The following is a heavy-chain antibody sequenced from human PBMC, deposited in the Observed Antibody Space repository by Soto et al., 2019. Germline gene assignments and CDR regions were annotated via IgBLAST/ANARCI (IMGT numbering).Heavy chain of an antibody. CDR1: GGTFSTYT. J-gene: IGHJ4*02. CDR3: ARDSGTVGYDDS. V-gene: IGHV1-69*08. Sequence: QVQLVQSGAEVKKPGSSVKVSCKASGGTFSTYTINWVRQAPGQGLEWMGRIIPLLDVTNNAQRVQGRVNITADKSTSTIYMELTSLTSQATAVYYCARDSGTVGYDDSWGQGTLVTVSS. CDR2: IIPLLDVT. D-gene: IGHD3-10*01.